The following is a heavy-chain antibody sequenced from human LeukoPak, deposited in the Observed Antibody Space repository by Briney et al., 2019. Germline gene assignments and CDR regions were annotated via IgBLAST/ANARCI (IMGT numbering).Heavy chain of an antibody. CDR1: GFTFSSYS. Sequence: PGGSLRLXCAASGFTFSSYSMRWVRQAPGKGLEWVANIKRDGSEKYYVDSVKGRFTISRDNAKNSLYLQMNSLRAEDTAVYYCASNYFIPYDFWSGFDYWGQGTLVTVSS. J-gene: IGHJ4*02. V-gene: IGHV3-7*01. CDR3: ASNYFIPYDFWSGFDY. D-gene: IGHD3-3*01. CDR2: IKRDGSEK.